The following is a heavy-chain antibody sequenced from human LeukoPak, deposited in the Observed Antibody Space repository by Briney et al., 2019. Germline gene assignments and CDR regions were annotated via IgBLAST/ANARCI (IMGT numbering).Heavy chain of an antibody. V-gene: IGHV1-8*01. Sequence: ASVKVSCKASGYTFTSYDINWMRQATGQGLEWMGWMNPNSGNTGYAQKFQGRVTMTRNTSISTAYMELSSLRSEDTAVYYCASRREYSSSSYYYYGMDVWGQGTTVTVSS. CDR1: GYTFTSYD. CDR2: MNPNSGNT. D-gene: IGHD6-6*01. CDR3: ASRREYSSSSYYYYGMDV. J-gene: IGHJ6*02.